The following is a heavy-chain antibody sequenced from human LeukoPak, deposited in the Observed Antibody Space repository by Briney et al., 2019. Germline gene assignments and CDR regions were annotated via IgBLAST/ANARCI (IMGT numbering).Heavy chain of an antibody. CDR3: AKQDYGDYLNWFDP. CDR1: GNYW. CDR2: INSDGSWT. D-gene: IGHD4-17*01. J-gene: IGHJ5*02. V-gene: IGHV3-74*01. Sequence: AGGSLRLSCAASGNYWMHWVRQAPGKGLVWVSHINSDGSWTSYADSVKGRFTISKDNAKNTLYLQMNSLRAEDTAVYYCAKQDYGDYLNWFDPWGQGTLVTVSS.